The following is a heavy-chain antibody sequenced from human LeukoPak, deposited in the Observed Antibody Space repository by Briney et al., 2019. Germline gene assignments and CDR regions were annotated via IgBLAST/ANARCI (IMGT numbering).Heavy chain of an antibody. CDR3: ASPGPAAADY. Sequence: GGSLRLSCAASGFTFNNYWMHWVRQAPGKGLVWVSGINSDGSSATYADSVKGRFTISRDNAKNTLYLQMNSLRAEDTAVYYCASPGPAAADYWGQGTLVTVSS. D-gene: IGHD6-13*01. CDR2: INSDGSSA. V-gene: IGHV3-74*01. J-gene: IGHJ4*02. CDR1: GFTFNNYW.